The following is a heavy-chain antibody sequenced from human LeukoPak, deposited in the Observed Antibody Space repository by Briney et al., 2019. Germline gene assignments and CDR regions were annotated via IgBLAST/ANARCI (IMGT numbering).Heavy chain of an antibody. CDR2: IYHTGSS. D-gene: IGHD3-10*01. Sequence: SETLSLTCTVSGGSISSYYWSWIRQPPGKGLEWIGYIYHTGSSNYYPSLKSRVTISVDTSKNQFSLKLSSVTAADTAVYYCARDGGTGDLTFDYWGQGTLVTVSS. J-gene: IGHJ4*02. V-gene: IGHV4-59*13. CDR1: GGSISSYY. CDR3: ARDGGTGDLTFDY.